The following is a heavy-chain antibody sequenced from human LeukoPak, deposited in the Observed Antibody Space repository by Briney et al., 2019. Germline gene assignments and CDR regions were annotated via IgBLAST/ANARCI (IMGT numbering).Heavy chain of an antibody. D-gene: IGHD3-10*01. CDR3: AKYYGSGISPVEY. J-gene: IGHJ4*02. CDR1: GGSISSYY. Sequence: SETLSLTCTVSGGSISSYYWSWIRQPPGKGLEWIGSIYYSGTTYYNPSPKSRVTISVDTSKNQFSLKLSSVTAADTAVYYCAKYYGSGISPVEYWGQGTLVTVSS. CDR2: IYYSGTT. V-gene: IGHV4-59*04.